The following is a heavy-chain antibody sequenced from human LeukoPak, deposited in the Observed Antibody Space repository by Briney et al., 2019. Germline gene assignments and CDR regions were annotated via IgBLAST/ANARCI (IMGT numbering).Heavy chain of an antibody. CDR3: ASLLLWFGELGEYYFDY. V-gene: IGHV4-39*01. Sequence: ASETLSLTCTVSGGSISSSSYYWGWIRPPPGKGLEWIGSIYYSGSTYYNPSLKSRVTISVDTSKNQFSLKLSSVTAADTAVYYCASLLLWFGELGEYYFDYWGQGTLVTVSS. J-gene: IGHJ4*02. D-gene: IGHD3-10*01. CDR1: GGSISSSSYY. CDR2: IYYSGST.